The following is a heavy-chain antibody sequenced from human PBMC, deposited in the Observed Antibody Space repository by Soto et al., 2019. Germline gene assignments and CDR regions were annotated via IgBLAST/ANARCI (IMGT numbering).Heavy chain of an antibody. Sequence: ASVKVSCKASGYTFTRSGISWGRQAPGQGLEWMGWISTYNGDTNYAQTFQGRVTMTTDTSTSTVHMEVRSLRSDDTAVYYCAREGVAPYYYYGMDVWGQGTLVTVSS. J-gene: IGHJ6*02. CDR2: ISTYNGDT. V-gene: IGHV1-18*01. CDR1: GYTFTRSG. D-gene: IGHD5-12*01. CDR3: AREGVAPYYYYGMDV.